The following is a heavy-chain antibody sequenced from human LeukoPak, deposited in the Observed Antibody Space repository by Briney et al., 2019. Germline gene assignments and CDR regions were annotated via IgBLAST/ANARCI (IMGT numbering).Heavy chain of an antibody. D-gene: IGHD3-16*02. V-gene: IGHV1-2*06. CDR1: GYTFTAYD. CDR3: ARGPYDYVWGNYRYTAASFDY. CDR2: INPSRGGT. J-gene: IGHJ4*02. Sequence: GASVKVSCNASGYTFTAYDMHWVRQAPGQGLEWMGRINPSRGGTTYAQHFRGRVTMTRDTSISTAYLELSSLRPDDTAMYYCARGPYDYVWGNYRYTAASFDYWGQGTLVTVSS.